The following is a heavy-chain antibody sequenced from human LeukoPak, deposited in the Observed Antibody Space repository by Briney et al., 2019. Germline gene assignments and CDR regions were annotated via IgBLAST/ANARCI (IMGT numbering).Heavy chain of an antibody. Sequence: PPETLSLTCSVSDDSITMYYWTWIRQPPGKGLEWIGYVDHTGSTNFNPSLNGRVSISRDTSRNQFSLRLSSVTAADTAVYYCARCDTLEVRIDYWGQGTPVTVSS. J-gene: IGHJ4*02. CDR3: ARCDTLEVRIDY. V-gene: IGHV4-59*12. CDR2: VDHTGST. D-gene: IGHD3-3*01. CDR1: DDSITMYY.